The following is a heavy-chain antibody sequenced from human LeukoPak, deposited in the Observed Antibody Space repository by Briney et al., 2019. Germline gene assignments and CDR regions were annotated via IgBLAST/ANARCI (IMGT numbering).Heavy chain of an antibody. V-gene: IGHV4-61*02. D-gene: IGHD3-10*01. CDR2: VYTSGNT. J-gene: IGHJ4*02. CDR3: ARGGTIFTFFYY. CDR1: GGSINSADYY. Sequence: PSQTLSLTCTVSGGSINSADYYWSWIRQPAGKGLEWIGRVYTSGNTLYSPSLKSRVAISIDRSKNQFSLKLTSVTAADTALYHCARGGTIFTFFYYRVQGIVVTVSS.